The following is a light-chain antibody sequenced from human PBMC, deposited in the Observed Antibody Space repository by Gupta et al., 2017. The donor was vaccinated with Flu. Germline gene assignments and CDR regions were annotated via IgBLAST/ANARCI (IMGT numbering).Light chain of an antibody. CDR2: STN. CDR1: SSNIGRNT. V-gene: IGLV1-44*01. CDR3: AAWDDSLNGSV. J-gene: IGLJ3*02. Sequence: SSSNIGRNTVNWFQRLPGTAPRLLMYSTNQLPSRVPFRFSGSKSGTSASLSIIGLQSEDEAYYYCAAWDDSLNGSVFGGGTKLTVL.